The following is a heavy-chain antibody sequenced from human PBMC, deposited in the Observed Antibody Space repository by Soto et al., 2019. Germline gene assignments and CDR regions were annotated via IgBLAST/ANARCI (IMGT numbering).Heavy chain of an antibody. CDR1: GYNYNLHW. J-gene: IGHJ6*02. D-gene: IGHD3-16*01. CDR3: ARHLRSYDFFQYYYGIDV. V-gene: IGHV5-51*01. Sequence: GESLKISCRGSGYNYNLHWISWVRQKPGGGLEWMGIIYPGDSDTRYNPPFQGQVTISVDRSINTAYLQWDSLEASDTATYYCARHLRSYDFFQYYYGIDVWGQGSTVTVSS. CDR2: IYPGDSDT.